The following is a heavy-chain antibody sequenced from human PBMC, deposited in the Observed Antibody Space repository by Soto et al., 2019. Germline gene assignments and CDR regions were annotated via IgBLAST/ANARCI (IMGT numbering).Heavy chain of an antibody. D-gene: IGHD3-10*01. CDR2: INAGNGNT. Sequence: QVQLVQSGAEVKKPGASVKVSCKASGYTFTSYAMHWVRQAPGQRLAWMGWINAGNGNTKYSQKFQGRGTITRDTSASTAYMEVSSLRSEDTAVYYCAREIARGMYWFDPWGQGTLVTVSS. CDR1: GYTFTSYA. J-gene: IGHJ5*02. CDR3: AREIARGMYWFDP. V-gene: IGHV1-3*01.